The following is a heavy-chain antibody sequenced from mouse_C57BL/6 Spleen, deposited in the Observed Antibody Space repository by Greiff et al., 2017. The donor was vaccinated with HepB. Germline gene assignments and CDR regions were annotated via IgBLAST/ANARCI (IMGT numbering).Heavy chain of an antibody. V-gene: IGHV1-64*01. J-gene: IGHJ2*01. Sequence: QVQLQQPGAELVKPGASVKLSCKASGYTFTSYWMHWVKQRPGQGLEWIGMIHPNSGSTNYNEKFKSKATLTVDKSSSTAYMQLSSLTSEDSAVYYCAPIYYDYDVGFDYWGQGTTLTVSS. CDR1: GYTFTSYW. CDR2: IHPNSGST. D-gene: IGHD2-4*01. CDR3: APIYYDYDVGFDY.